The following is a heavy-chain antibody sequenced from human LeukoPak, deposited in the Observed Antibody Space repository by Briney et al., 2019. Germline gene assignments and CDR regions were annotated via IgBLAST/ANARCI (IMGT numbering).Heavy chain of an antibody. CDR1: GYTFTSYG. V-gene: IGHV1-18*01. CDR2: ISAYNGNT. J-gene: IGHJ3*02. Sequence: GASVKVSCKASGYTFTSYGIGWVRQAPGQGLEWMGWISAYNGNTNYAQKLQGRVTMTTDTSTSTAYMELRSLRSDDTAVYYCARDHYDFWSGSSDAFDIWGQGTMVTVSS. CDR3: ARDHYDFWSGSSDAFDI. D-gene: IGHD3-3*01.